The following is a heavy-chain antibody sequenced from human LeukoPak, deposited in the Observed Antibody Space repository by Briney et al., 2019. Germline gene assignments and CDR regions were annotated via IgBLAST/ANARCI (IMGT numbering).Heavy chain of an antibody. CDR2: INSDGITT. Sequence: GGSLRLSCTASGFTFSSYWMHWVRQAPGKGLVWVSRINSDGITTDYADSVKGRFTISRDNAKNTLYLQMNSLRAEDTAVYYCAKAGGRRDGYNLALGYWGQGTLVTVSS. D-gene: IGHD5-24*01. CDR3: AKAGGRRDGYNLALGY. CDR1: GFTFSSYW. J-gene: IGHJ4*02. V-gene: IGHV3-74*01.